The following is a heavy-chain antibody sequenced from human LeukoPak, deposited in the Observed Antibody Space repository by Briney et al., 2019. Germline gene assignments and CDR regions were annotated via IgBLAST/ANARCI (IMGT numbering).Heavy chain of an antibody. CDR3: ARGIAVAGGEPFFDY. J-gene: IGHJ4*02. V-gene: IGHV3-21*01. CDR2: ISSSSSYI. D-gene: IGHD6-19*01. CDR1: GFTFDDYA. Sequence: PGGSLRLSCAASGFTFDDYAMHWVRQAPGKGLEWVSSISSSSSYIYYADSVKGRFTISRDNAKNSLYLQMNSLRAEDTAVYYCARGIAVAGGEPFFDYWGQGTLVTVSS.